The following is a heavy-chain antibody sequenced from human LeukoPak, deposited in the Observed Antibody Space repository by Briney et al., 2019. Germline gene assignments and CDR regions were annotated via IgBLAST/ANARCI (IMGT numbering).Heavy chain of an antibody. V-gene: IGHV3-23*01. Sequence: GGSLRLSCAASGFTFSSFAMSGVRQAPGRGLDCISAISDNSGNTYYADSVKGRFTISRDNSENTLYLQMNSLRAEDTAVYYCARGIAARLNNWFDPWGQGALVAVAS. CDR2: ISDNSGNT. J-gene: IGHJ5*02. CDR3: ARGIAARLNNWFDP. D-gene: IGHD6-6*01. CDR1: GFTFSSFA.